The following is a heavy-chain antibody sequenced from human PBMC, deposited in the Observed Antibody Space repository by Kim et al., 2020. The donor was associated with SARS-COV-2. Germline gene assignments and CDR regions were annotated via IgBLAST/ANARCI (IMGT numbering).Heavy chain of an antibody. Sequence: SETLSLTCTVSGGSISSSSYYWGWIRQPPGKGLEWIGSIYYSGSTYYNPSLKSRVTISVDTSKNQFSLKLSSVTAADTAVYYCARASSPYGGNVAFDIWGQGTMVTVSS. CDR2: IYYSGST. CDR3: ARASSPYGGNVAFDI. J-gene: IGHJ3*02. D-gene: IGHD2-15*01. CDR1: GGSISSSSYY. V-gene: IGHV4-39*07.